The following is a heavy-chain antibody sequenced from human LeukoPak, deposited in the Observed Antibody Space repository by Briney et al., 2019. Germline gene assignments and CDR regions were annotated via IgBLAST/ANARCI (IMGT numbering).Heavy chain of an antibody. D-gene: IGHD4-23*01. CDR3: SSDGGKNFDY. CDR1: GFTFSSYG. Sequence: GRSLRLSCAASGFTFSSYGMHWVRQAPGKGLEWVAVISYDGSNKYYADSVKGRFTISRDNPKNTLYLQMNSLRAEDTAVYYCSSDGGKNFDYWGQGTLVTVSS. CDR2: ISYDGSNK. J-gene: IGHJ4*02. V-gene: IGHV3-30*03.